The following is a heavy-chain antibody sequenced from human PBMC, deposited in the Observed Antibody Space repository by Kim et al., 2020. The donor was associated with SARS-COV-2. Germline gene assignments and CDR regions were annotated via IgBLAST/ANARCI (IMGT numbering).Heavy chain of an antibody. CDR3: ARGSRVITFGGVIPKPDAFDI. V-gene: IGHV4-39*07. D-gene: IGHD3-16*02. Sequence: SETLSLTCTVSGGSISSSSYYWGWIRQPPGKGLEWIGSIYYSGSTYYNPSLKSRVTISVDTSKNQFSLKLSSVTAADTAVYYCARGSRVITFGGVIPKPDAFDIWGQGTMVTVSS. CDR1: GGSISSSSYY. CDR2: IYYSGST. J-gene: IGHJ3*02.